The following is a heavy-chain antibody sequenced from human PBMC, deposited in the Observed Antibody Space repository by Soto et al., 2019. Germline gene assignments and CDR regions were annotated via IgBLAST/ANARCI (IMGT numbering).Heavy chain of an antibody. CDR1: GFTFSSYE. V-gene: IGHV3-48*03. Sequence: PGGSLRLSCAASGFTFSSYEMNWVRQAPGKGLEWVSYISSGGTTIYYADSGKGRFTISRDNAKNSLDLQMNSLRADDTAIYYCARALDFWSGYLSDWGQGTLVTVSS. D-gene: IGHD3-3*01. J-gene: IGHJ4*02. CDR3: ARALDFWSGYLSD. CDR2: ISSGGTTI.